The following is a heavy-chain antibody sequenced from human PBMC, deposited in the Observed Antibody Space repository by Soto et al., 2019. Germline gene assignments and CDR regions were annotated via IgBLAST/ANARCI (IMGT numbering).Heavy chain of an antibody. V-gene: IGHV1-69*13. J-gene: IGHJ6*02. CDR1: GGTFSSYA. Sequence: SVKVSCKASGGTFSSYAISWVRQAPGQGLEWMGGIIPIFGTANYAQKFQGRVTITADESTSTAYMELSSLRSEDTAVYYCARAPYGGSPPYYYYYGMDVWGQGTTVTVSS. CDR2: IIPIFGTA. D-gene: IGHD3-10*01. CDR3: ARAPYGGSPPYYYYYGMDV.